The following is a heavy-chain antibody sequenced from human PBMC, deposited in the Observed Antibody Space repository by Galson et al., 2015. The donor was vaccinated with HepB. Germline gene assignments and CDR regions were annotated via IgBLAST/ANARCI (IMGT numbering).Heavy chain of an antibody. CDR1: GFAFSSYA. Sequence: SLRLSCAASGFAFSSYAMHWVRQAPGKGLEWVAVMSYDGSNEYYADSVKGRFTIFRDNSRKTLYLQMNSLRAEDTAVYYCARAGGYTYGDLSFDYWGQGTLVTVSS. CDR2: MSYDGSNE. V-gene: IGHV3-30-3*01. J-gene: IGHJ4*02. CDR3: ARAGGYTYGDLSFDY. D-gene: IGHD5-18*01.